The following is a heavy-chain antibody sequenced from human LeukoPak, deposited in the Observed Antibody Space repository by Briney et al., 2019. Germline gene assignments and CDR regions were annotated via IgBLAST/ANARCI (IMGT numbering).Heavy chain of an antibody. V-gene: IGHV4-4*02. CDR1: GISISGLNW. D-gene: IGHD3-10*01. Sequence: SGTLSLTCAVSGISISGLNWWSWIRQAPGKGLEGIGEGYHSGATNYNPSLESRVAISVDNSSNRFYLTLYSVTAADTAIYYCAKDQGRSNYGLPVAFDVWGQGAMVTVSS. J-gene: IGHJ3*01. CDR3: AKDQGRSNYGLPVAFDV. CDR2: GYHSGAT.